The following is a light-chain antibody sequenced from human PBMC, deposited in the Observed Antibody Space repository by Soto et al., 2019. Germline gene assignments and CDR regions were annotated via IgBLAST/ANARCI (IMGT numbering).Light chain of an antibody. CDR3: QQYNGFWT. Sequence: GDRVTITCRASQSISCSLAWYQQKPGNAPKLLVYEASNLKSGVPSRFSGSGSGIEYTLTIISLQPDDSASYYCQQYNGFWTFGQGTRVEIK. CDR2: EAS. V-gene: IGKV1-5*03. J-gene: IGKJ1*01. CDR1: QSISCS.